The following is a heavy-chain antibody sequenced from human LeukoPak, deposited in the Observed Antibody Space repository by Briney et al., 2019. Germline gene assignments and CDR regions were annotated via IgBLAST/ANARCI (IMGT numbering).Heavy chain of an antibody. CDR2: IGPTGTDR. CDR1: GFTFSSCG. V-gene: IGHV3-21*01. CDR3: ATETIGRHYDY. Sequence: NPGGSLRLSCAASGFTFSSCGFNWVRQAPGKGLEWVSSIGPTGTDRYYADSVRGRFTISRDNAKNSMYLQTDSLRDEDTAVYYCATETIGRHYDYWGQGTLLTVSS. J-gene: IGHJ4*02. D-gene: IGHD1-14*01.